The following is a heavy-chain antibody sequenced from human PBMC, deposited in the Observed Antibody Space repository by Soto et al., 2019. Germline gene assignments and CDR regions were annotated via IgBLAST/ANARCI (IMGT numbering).Heavy chain of an antibody. CDR2: IVTSAGNK. J-gene: IGHJ3*02. CDR1: GFSFSSYA. Sequence: EVQLVESGGGLVQPGGSLRLSCEASGFSFSSYAMSWVRRPPGKGLEWVSTIVTSAGNKFYADSVKGRFSISRDNSKNIVYLQMNSLGVEDTAMYYCVKDLCSTSCYRAFHIWGQGTTVTVSS. V-gene: IGHV3-23*04. D-gene: IGHD2-2*01. CDR3: VKDLCSTSCYRAFHI.